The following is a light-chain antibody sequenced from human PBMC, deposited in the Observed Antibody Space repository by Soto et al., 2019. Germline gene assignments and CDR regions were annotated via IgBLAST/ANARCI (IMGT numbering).Light chain of an antibody. CDR3: QQGNFFPYT. V-gene: IGKV1-12*01. CDR2: AAS. Sequence: DILMTQSPSSVSASVGDRVTITCRASQGIGGWLAWYQQKPGKAPRLLIYAASTLQNGVPSRFSGSRSGTVFTLTISSLQPADFATYFCQQGNFFPYTFGQGTRVEIK. J-gene: IGKJ2*01. CDR1: QGIGGW.